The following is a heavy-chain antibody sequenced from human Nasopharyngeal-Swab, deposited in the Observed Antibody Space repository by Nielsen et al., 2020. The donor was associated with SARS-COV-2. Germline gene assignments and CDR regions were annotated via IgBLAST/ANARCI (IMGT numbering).Heavy chain of an antibody. V-gene: IGHV3-30*03. D-gene: IGHD6-19*01. Sequence: GESLKISCAASGFTFGYYGMHWVRQAPGKGLEWVAVISYDGSKKYYVDPVKGRLTISRDNSKNTLYLQMNSLRAEDTAVYYCARDIGHSSGWYSYYSYGMDVWGQGTTVTVSS. CDR1: GFTFGYYG. CDR3: ARDIGHSSGWYSYYSYGMDV. J-gene: IGHJ6*02. CDR2: ISYDGSKK.